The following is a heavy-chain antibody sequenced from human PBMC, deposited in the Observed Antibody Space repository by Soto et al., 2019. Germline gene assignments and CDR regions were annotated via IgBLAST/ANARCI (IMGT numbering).Heavy chain of an antibody. CDR2: IDPSDSYT. Sequence: VESLKISCNGSGYSFTSYWISWVRQMPGKCLEWMGRIDPSDSYTNYSPSFQGHVTISADKSISTAYLQWSSLKASDTAMYYCARVRGQLWSSSWFQGDWFDPWGQGTLVTVSS. D-gene: IGHD6-13*01. CDR3: ARVRGQLWSSSWFQGDWFDP. J-gene: IGHJ5*02. V-gene: IGHV5-10-1*01. CDR1: GYSFTSYW.